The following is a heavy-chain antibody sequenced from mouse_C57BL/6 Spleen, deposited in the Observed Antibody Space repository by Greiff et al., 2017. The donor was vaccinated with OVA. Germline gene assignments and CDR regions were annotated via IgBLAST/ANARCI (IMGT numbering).Heavy chain of an antibody. V-gene: IGHV7-3*01. CDR3: ARYISHYDYGVDY. J-gene: IGHJ2*01. CDR1: GFTFTDYY. CDR2: IRNKANGYTT. Sequence: EVQGVESGGGLVQPGGSLSLSCAASGFTFTDYYMSWVRQPPGKALEWLGFIRNKANGYTTESCASVQGRFTIYRDNYQIILYLQMNALIAEDSATYYCARYISHYDYGVDYWGQGTTLTVSS. D-gene: IGHD2-4*01.